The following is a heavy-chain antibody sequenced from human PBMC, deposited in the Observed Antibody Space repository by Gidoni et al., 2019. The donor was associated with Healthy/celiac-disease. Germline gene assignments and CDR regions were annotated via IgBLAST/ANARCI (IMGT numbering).Heavy chain of an antibody. Sequence: QVPLVQSGAEVKKPGASVKVSCKASGSTFPSYGISWVRQAPGQGLEWMGWIRAYNGNTNYAQKLQGRVTMTTDTSTSTAYMELRSLRSDDTAVYYCARARVNKRGYSGYDSIDYWGQGTLVTVSS. CDR2: IRAYNGNT. CDR3: ARARVNKRGYSGYDSIDY. V-gene: IGHV1-18*01. CDR1: GSTFPSYG. D-gene: IGHD5-12*01. J-gene: IGHJ4*02.